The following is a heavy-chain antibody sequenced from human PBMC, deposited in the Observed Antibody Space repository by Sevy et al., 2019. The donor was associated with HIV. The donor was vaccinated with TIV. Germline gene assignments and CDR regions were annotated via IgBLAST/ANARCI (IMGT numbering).Heavy chain of an antibody. CDR1: GFSFSDYS. CDR2: IGSSSSTI. V-gene: IGHV3-48*02. J-gene: IGHJ4*02. D-gene: IGHD1-20*01. Sequence: GGSPRLSCAASGFSFSDYSMNWGRQAPGKGLEWISYIGSSSSTIYFANSVTGRFTISRENAKNSLYLQMNSLRDEDTAIYYCGREGDSAINWNDGLPDYWGQGTLVTVSS. CDR3: GREGDSAINWNDGLPDY.